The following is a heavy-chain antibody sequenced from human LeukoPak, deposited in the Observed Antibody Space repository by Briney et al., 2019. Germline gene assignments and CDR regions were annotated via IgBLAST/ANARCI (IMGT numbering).Heavy chain of an antibody. CDR3: AKDRASTTPNWFDP. V-gene: IGHV3-23*01. J-gene: IGHJ5*02. D-gene: IGHD1-1*01. CDR1: GFTFSSYA. CDR2: ISGSGGST. Sequence: PGASLRLSCAASGFTFSSYAMSWVRQAPGKGLEWVSAISGSGGSTYCADSVKGRFTISRDNSKNTLYLQMNSLRAEDTAVYYCAKDRASTTPNWFDPWGQGTLVTVSS.